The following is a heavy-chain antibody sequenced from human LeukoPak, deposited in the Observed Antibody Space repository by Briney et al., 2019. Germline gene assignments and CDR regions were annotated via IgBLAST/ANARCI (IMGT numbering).Heavy chain of an antibody. D-gene: IGHD1-1*01. CDR1: GINFSGYW. CDR2: IKQDESEK. V-gene: IGHV3-7*01. Sequence: GGSLRLSCVASGINFSGYWMSWVRQAPGKGLEWVANIKQDESEKYYVDSVKGRFTISRDNAKNSLYLQMNSLRAEDTAVYYCAPWRVPYFFDYWGHETLVTVSS. CDR3: APWRVPYFFDY. J-gene: IGHJ4*01.